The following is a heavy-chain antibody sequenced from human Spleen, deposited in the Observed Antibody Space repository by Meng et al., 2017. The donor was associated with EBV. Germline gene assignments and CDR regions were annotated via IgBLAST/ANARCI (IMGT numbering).Heavy chain of an antibody. CDR2: VHYSGST. Sequence: ELGPGQVKPLGPLSLPCIVSGGSISSFYDGGWIRQPPGRGLEWIGSVHYSGSTYYSPSLKSRITVSVDTSKNQFSLRLTSVTAADTAVYYCARPFPSIVSPRLDPFGDWGQGTLVTVSS. V-gene: IGHV4-39*01. D-gene: IGHD5/OR15-5a*01. CDR1: GGSISSFYD. CDR3: ARPFPSIVSPRLDPFGD. J-gene: IGHJ4*02.